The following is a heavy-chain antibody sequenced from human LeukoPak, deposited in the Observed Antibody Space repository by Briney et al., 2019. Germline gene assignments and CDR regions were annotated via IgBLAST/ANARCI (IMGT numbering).Heavy chain of an antibody. J-gene: IGHJ3*01. CDR2: LYHSGNI. CDR3: ARDRINAFDF. D-gene: IGHD3-16*01. V-gene: IGHV4-30-2*01. CDR1: GDSINSGGYS. Sequence: SETLSLTCAVSGDSINSGGYSGNWIRQAPGKGLEWIGRLYHSGNIYYNPSLNSRVTISVDRSKNQLSLSLSSVTAADTAVYFCARDRINAFDFWGQGTMVTVSS.